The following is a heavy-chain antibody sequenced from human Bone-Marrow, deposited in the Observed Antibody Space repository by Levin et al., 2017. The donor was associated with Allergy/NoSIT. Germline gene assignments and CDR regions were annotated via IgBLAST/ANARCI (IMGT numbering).Heavy chain of an antibody. D-gene: IGHD1-20*01. V-gene: IGHV1-24*01. CDR2: FDPEEGET. CDR1: GDTLTHLS. Sequence: PGESLKISCKVSGDTLTHLSIHWVRQAPGQGPEWMGGFDPEEGETIYTQKFQGRVTMTEDPSTDIAYMELNSLKSDDTAVYYCVTELNDDNWNGLAFDIWGQGTLVTVS. CDR3: VTELNDDNWNGLAFDI. J-gene: IGHJ3*02.